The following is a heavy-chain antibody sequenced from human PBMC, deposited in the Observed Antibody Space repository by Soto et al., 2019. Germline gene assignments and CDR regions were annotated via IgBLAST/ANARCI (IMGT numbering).Heavy chain of an antibody. J-gene: IGHJ4*02. CDR3: ATVSYSSSWYPYFDY. CDR2: FDPEDGET. D-gene: IGHD6-13*01. CDR1: GYTLTELS. Sequence: AKVSCKVSGYTLTELSMHWVRQAPGKGLEWMGGFDPEDGETIYAQKFQGRVTMTEDTSTDTAYMELSSLRSEDTAVYYCATVSYSSSWYPYFDYWGQGTLVTVSS. V-gene: IGHV1-24*01.